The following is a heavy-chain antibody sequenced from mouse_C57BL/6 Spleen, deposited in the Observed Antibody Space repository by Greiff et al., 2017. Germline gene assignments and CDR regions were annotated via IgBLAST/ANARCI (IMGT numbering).Heavy chain of an antibody. CDR3: ATFITTLVATRYFDV. V-gene: IGHV1-72*01. CDR2: IDPNSGGT. D-gene: IGHD1-1*01. CDR1: GYTFTSYW. Sequence: QVQLQQPGAELVKPGASVKLSCKASGYTFTSYWMHWVKQRPGRGLEWIGRIDPNSGGTKYNEKFKSKATLTVDKPSSTAYMQLSSLTSEDSAVYYCATFITTLVATRYFDVWGTGTTVTVSS. J-gene: IGHJ1*03.